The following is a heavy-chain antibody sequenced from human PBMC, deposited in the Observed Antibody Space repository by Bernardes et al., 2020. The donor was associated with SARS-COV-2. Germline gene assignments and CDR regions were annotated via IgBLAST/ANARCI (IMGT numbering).Heavy chain of an antibody. CDR2: INSDGSSI. CDR3: ARGRISGQDSDN. Sequence: GGSLRLSCVASGFTFSSHWMHWVRQAPGKGLVWVSRINSDGSSISYADSVKGRFTISRDNAKNTLYLQMNGLRAEDTAFYYCARGRISGQDSDNWGQGTLVTVSS. D-gene: IGHD5-12*01. V-gene: IGHV3-74*01. CDR1: GFTFSSHW. J-gene: IGHJ4*02.